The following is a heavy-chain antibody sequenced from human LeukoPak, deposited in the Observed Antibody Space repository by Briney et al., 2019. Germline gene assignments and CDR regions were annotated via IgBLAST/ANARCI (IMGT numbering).Heavy chain of an antibody. CDR2: IYYSGST. CDR1: GGSISSYY. V-gene: IGHV4-59*01. Sequence: SETLSLTCTVSGGSISSYYWSWIRQPPAKGLEWIGYIYYSGSTNYNPPLKSRVTISVDTSKNQFSLKLSSVTAADTAVYYCARVYSSSWFGWVDPWGQGGLVTVSS. CDR3: ARVYSSSWFGWVDP. D-gene: IGHD6-13*01. J-gene: IGHJ5*02.